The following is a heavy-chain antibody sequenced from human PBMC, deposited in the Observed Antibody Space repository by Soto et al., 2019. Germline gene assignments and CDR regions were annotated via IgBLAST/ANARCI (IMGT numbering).Heavy chain of an antibody. Sequence: QVQLQESGPGLVRPSGTLSLTCAVSGASISSTTSVNWWSWVRQPPGKGLEWIGEIYHSGSANYTPSLKSRVTVSVDKSKNQFSLKLSSVTAADTAVYYCARMVGATLVDFWGQGTLVTVSS. CDR1: GASISSTTSVNW. V-gene: IGHV4-4*02. CDR3: ARMVGATLVDF. CDR2: IYHSGSA. D-gene: IGHD1-26*01. J-gene: IGHJ4*02.